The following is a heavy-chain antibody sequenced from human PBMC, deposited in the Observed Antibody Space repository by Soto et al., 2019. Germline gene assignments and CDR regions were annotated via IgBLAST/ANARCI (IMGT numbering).Heavy chain of an antibody. J-gene: IGHJ5*02. Sequence: QIELVQSGAEMKNPGASVKVSCKASGYTFTSYGISWVRQAPGQGLEWMGWISGFNDDTNLAQRFKGGITVTKDTSTSTAYMELRSLKSDDTAVYYCARSGSYYPARNWFGPWGQGTLVTVSS. V-gene: IGHV1-18*01. CDR3: ARSGSYYPARNWFGP. CDR1: GYTFTSYG. CDR2: ISGFNDDT. D-gene: IGHD3-10*01.